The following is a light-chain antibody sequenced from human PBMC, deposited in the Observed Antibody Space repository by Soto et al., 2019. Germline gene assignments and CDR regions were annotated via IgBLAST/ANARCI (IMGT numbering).Light chain of an antibody. CDR2: QIS. Sequence: DVVLTQTPLSSPVTLGQPASISCRSSQSLVYSDGNTYLSWLQQRPGQPPRLLIYQISNRFSGVRDRFSGSGAGTDFTLKISRVEAEDVGVYYCMQFAHFPRTFGQGTKVEIK. CDR1: QSLVYSDGNTY. J-gene: IGKJ1*01. V-gene: IGKV2-24*01. CDR3: MQFAHFPRT.